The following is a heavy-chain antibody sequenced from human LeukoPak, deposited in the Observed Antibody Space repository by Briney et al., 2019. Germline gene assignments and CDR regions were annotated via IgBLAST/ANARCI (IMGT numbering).Heavy chain of an antibody. D-gene: IGHD1-1*01. CDR1: GFTISGFW. Sequence: GGSLRLPCAASGFTISGFWMHWLRHVPGGGLVWVARMNSAGTTINYADSVKGRFTLPRDNVMNTLHVQVNNLSLEDTAVYFCIREVQVRASASLGLWGRGTLVTVS. J-gene: IGHJ4*01. CDR3: IREVQVRASASLGL. V-gene: IGHV3-74*01. CDR2: MNSAGTTI.